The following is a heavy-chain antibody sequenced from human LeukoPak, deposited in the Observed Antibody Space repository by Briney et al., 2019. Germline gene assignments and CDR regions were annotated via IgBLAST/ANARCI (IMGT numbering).Heavy chain of an antibody. D-gene: IGHD6-13*01. V-gene: IGHV5-51*01. CDR3: ARLYLPYTSAWYGSAFDI. CDR1: GYSFTSYW. J-gene: IGHJ3*02. Sequence: GESLKISCKGSGYSFTSYWIAWVRQMPGKGLEWMGILYPGDSDTRYSPSFQGQVTISADRSITTAYLQWSSLKASDTAMYYCARLYLPYTSAWYGSAFDIWGQGTMVTVSS. CDR2: LYPGDSDT.